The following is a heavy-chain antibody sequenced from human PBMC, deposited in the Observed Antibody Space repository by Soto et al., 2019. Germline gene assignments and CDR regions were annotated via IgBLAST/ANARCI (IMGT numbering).Heavy chain of an antibody. V-gene: IGHV3-30-3*01. D-gene: IGHD6-19*01. Sequence: RGSLLLSCASSVFTFITYPIHWVRQAPGKGLEWVAVISYDGTNKYYADSVKGRFTISRDISKNTMYLQMNSLRLEDTAVYYCAREYSGSGWYGTGDYWGPGTLVTVSS. CDR3: AREYSGSGWYGTGDY. J-gene: IGHJ4*02. CDR2: ISYDGTNK. CDR1: VFTFITYP.